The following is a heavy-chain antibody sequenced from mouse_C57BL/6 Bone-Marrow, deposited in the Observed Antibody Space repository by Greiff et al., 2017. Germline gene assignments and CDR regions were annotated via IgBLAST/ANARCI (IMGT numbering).Heavy chain of an antibody. D-gene: IGHD2-2*01. CDR1: GYTFTSYT. CDR2: INPSSGYT. Sequence: QVQLKESGAELARPGASVKMSCKASGYTFTSYTMHWVKQRPGQGLEWIGYINPSSGYTKYNQKFKDKATLTADKSSSTAYMQLSSLTSEDSAVYYCARWVMVNSAMDYWGQGTSVTVSS. J-gene: IGHJ4*01. CDR3: ARWVMVNSAMDY. V-gene: IGHV1-4*01.